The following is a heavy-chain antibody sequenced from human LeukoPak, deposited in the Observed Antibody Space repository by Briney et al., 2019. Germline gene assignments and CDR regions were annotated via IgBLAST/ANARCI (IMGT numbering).Heavy chain of an antibody. D-gene: IGHD3-22*01. CDR2: MKPHGSEK. CDR3: ARDGHSIGSFDY. J-gene: IGHJ4*02. CDR1: GFSFSNYW. Sequence: QPGGSLRLSCAASGFSFSNYWRHWVRQAPAKGLEWAASMKPHGSEKYYVDSVKGRFTISRDNAKNSLYLQMNSLRAEDTAVYYCARDGHSIGSFDYWGQGTQVTVSS. V-gene: IGHV3-7*04.